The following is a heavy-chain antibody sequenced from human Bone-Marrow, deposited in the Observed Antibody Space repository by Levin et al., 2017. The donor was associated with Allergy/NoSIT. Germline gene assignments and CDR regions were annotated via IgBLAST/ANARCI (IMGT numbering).Heavy chain of an antibody. D-gene: IGHD3-10*01. V-gene: IGHV3-33*06. CDR2: TWSDESQK. CDR3: AKGGIITVRGDNFYYYMDV. Sequence: PGGSLRLSCEASGFRFSDYAMQWVRQAPGKGLEWVAITWSDESQKYYGDSVKGRFTISRDNAKNTLYLEMNSLRAEDTAVYYCAKGGIITVRGDNFYYYMDVWGRGTTVTVSS. J-gene: IGHJ6*03. CDR1: GFRFSDYA.